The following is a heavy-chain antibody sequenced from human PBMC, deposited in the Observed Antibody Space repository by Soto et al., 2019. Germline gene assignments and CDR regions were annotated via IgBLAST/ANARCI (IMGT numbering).Heavy chain of an antibody. Sequence: SLRLSCAASGFTFSSYAMSWVRQAPGKGLEWVSAISGSGGSTYYADSVKGRFTISRDNSENTLYLQMNSLRAEDTAVYYCAKRTIFGGHNWFDPWGQGTLVTVSS. D-gene: IGHD3-3*01. J-gene: IGHJ5*02. CDR1: GFTFSSYA. CDR2: ISGSGGST. CDR3: AKRTIFGGHNWFDP. V-gene: IGHV3-23*01.